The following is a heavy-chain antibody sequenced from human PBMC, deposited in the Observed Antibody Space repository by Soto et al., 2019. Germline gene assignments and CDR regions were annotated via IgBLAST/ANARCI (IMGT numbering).Heavy chain of an antibody. CDR3: AKAPGGSYSFDFDY. D-gene: IGHD1-26*01. V-gene: IGHV4-39*07. Sequence: PSETLSLTCTVSGGSISSSSYYWGWIRQPPGKGLEWIGSIYYSGSTYYADSVKGRFTISRDNSKNTLYLQMNSLRAEDTAVYYCAKAPGGSYSFDFDYWGQGTLVTVSS. CDR2: IYYSGST. J-gene: IGHJ4*02. CDR1: GGSISSSSYY.